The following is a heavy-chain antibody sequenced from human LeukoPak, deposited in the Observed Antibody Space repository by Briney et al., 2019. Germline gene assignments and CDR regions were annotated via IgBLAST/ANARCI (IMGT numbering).Heavy chain of an antibody. V-gene: IGHV4-59*08. D-gene: IGHD6-19*01. CDR3: ARHIRYSSGFDY. Sequence: SETLSLTCTVSGGSINRYYWSWIRQPPGKGLEWLGYIYYSGTTNYNPSLKSRVTISVDTSKNQFSLKLSSVTAADTAVYYCARHIRYSSGFDYWGQGTLVTVSS. J-gene: IGHJ4*02. CDR1: GGSINRYY. CDR2: IYYSGTT.